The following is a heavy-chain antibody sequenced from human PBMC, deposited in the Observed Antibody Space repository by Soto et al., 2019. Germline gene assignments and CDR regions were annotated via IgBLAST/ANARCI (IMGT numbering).Heavy chain of an antibody. CDR3: ARDPGTGYYYYSGMDV. CDR2: SYYSGST. CDR1: GGSISSGGYY. D-gene: IGHD1-1*01. Sequence: SETLSLTCTVSGGSISSGGYYWSWIRQHPGKGLEWIGYSYYSGSTYYNPSLKSRFTISVETSKNQFSLKLSSVTAADTAVYYCARDPGTGYYYYSGMDVWGQGTPVTVSS. V-gene: IGHV4-31*03. J-gene: IGHJ6*02.